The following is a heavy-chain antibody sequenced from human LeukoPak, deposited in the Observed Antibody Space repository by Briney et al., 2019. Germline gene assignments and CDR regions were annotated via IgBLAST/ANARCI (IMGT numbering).Heavy chain of an antibody. J-gene: IGHJ4*02. D-gene: IGHD6-19*01. Sequence: GGSLRLSYAASGFTFDDYAMHWVRQAPGKGLEWVSGISWNSGSIGYADSVKGRFTISRDNAKNSLYLQMNSLRAEDTALYYCAKASSGWYGGDFDYWGQGTLVTVSS. CDR2: ISWNSGSI. CDR1: GFTFDDYA. V-gene: IGHV3-9*01. CDR3: AKASSGWYGGDFDY.